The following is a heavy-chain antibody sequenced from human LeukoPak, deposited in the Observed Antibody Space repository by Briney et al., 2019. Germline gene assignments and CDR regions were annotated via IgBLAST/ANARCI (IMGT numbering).Heavy chain of an antibody. V-gene: IGHV3-7*01. CDR3: ARDFSGYCSSTSCYTDY. D-gene: IGHD2-2*02. CDR1: GFTFSSYW. Sequence: GGSLRLSCAASGFTFSSYWMSWVRQAPGKGLEWVANIKQDGSEKYYVDSVKGRFTISRDNAKNSLYLQMNSLRAEDTAVYYCARDFSGYCSSTSCYTDYWGQGTLVTVSS. CDR2: IKQDGSEK. J-gene: IGHJ4*02.